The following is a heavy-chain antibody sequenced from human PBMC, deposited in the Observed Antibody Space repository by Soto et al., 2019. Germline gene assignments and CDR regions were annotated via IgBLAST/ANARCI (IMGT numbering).Heavy chain of an antibody. V-gene: IGHV3-23*01. CDR2: IGGSGGST. J-gene: IGHJ4*02. Sequence: GGSLRLSCAASGFTFSSYAMSWVRQAPGKGLEWVSAIGGSGGSTNYADSVKGRFTISRDNSKNTLYLEMKSLRAEDTAVYYCAPNPLGHCSSSSCHWGQGTLVTVSS. CDR3: APNPLGHCSSSSCH. D-gene: IGHD2-2*01. CDR1: GFTFSSYA.